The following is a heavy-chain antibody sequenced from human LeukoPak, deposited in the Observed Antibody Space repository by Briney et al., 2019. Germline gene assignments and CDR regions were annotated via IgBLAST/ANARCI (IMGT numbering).Heavy chain of an antibody. J-gene: IGHJ3*02. CDR3: ARLESYYLDAFDI. D-gene: IGHD3-10*01. V-gene: IGHV5-51*01. CDR2: IYPGDSDT. CDR1: GYSFTNYL. Sequence: HGGSLKISRKGSGYSFTNYLIGWGRPMPGEGLGWGGIIYPGDSDTKYSPSFQGQVTISADKSISTAYLQWSSLKASDTAMYYCARLESYYLDAFDIWGQGTMVTVSS.